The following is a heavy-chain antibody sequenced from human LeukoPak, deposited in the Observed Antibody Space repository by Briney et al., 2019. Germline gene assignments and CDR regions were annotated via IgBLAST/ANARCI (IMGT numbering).Heavy chain of an antibody. D-gene: IGHD6-19*01. CDR3: ARDGRRYSSGWYSPF. J-gene: IGHJ4*02. CDR2: INPSGGST. CDR1: GYTFTSYY. V-gene: IGHV1-46*01. Sequence: ASVKVSCKASGYTFTSYYMHWVRQAPGQGLEWMGIINPSGGSTSYAQKFQGRVTMTRDTSTSTVYMGLSSLRSEDTAVYYCARDGRRYSSGWYSPFWGQGTLVTVSS.